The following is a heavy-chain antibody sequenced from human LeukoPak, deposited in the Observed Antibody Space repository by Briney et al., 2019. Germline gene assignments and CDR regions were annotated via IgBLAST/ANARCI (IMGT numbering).Heavy chain of an antibody. J-gene: IGHJ4*02. CDR2: LRGKADGDAT. CDR1: GFTLGASA. CDR3: LSRYIGSYDIDY. V-gene: IGHV3-73*01. D-gene: IGHD1-26*01. Sequence: PGGSLRLSCAASGFTLGASAVYWVRQASGKGLEWLGRLRGKADGDATTYAASVKGRFTISRDDSTNTMYLQMHSLKTEDTAVYYCLSRYIGSYDIDYWGQGTLVTVSS.